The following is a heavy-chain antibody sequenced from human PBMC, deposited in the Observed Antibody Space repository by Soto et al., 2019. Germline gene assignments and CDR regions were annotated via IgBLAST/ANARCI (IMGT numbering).Heavy chain of an antibody. CDR1: GGSIRDYY. Sequence: QVQLQESGPGLVKPSETLSLTCTVSGGSIRDYYWSWIRQPPGKGLEWIGYIYYTGTTKYNPSLKGRVTIAVDSSKNQFSLKLDSVTAADTAVYYCARLGGYYQAFDSWGQGTLVTVSS. J-gene: IGHJ4*02. CDR2: IYYTGTT. CDR3: ARLGGYYQAFDS. V-gene: IGHV4-59*08. D-gene: IGHD3-22*01.